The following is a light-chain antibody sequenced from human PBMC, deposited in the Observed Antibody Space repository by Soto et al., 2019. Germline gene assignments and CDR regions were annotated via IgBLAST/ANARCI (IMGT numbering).Light chain of an antibody. CDR3: QQYYSSPSIT. Sequence: DIVMTQSPDSLAVSLGERATINCKSSQSVLYSSNNQNYLSWYQQKPGQPPKLLIYWASIRESGVPERFSGSGSETDFTLTISSLQAEDVAVYYCQQYYSSPSITFGQGTRLEI. CDR1: QSVLYSSNNQNY. CDR2: WAS. V-gene: IGKV4-1*01. J-gene: IGKJ5*01.